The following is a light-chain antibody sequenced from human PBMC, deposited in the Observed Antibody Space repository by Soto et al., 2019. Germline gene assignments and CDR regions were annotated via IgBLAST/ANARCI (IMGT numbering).Light chain of an antibody. J-gene: IGKJ1*01. V-gene: IGKV3-20*01. CDR1: QSVTSNY. CDR2: GAS. Sequence: EIVLTQSPGTLSLSPGARATLSCRASQSVTSNYLAWYQQKPGQAPRLLMYGASRRVTGIPDRFSGSGSGTDFTLTISRLEPEDFALYHCQQYGSSPTFGQGTKV. CDR3: QQYGSSPT.